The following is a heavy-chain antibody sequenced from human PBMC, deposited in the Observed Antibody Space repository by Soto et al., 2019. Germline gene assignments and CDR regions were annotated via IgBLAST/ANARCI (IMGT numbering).Heavy chain of an antibody. D-gene: IGHD4-17*01. Sequence: QVQLQESGPGLVKPSQTLSLTCTVSGGSISSGGYYWSWIRQHPGKGLEWIGYIYYSGSTYYNPCLKSRVNISVDTSKNQFSLKLSSVTAADTAVYYCARGGAYGDYVTTFGYWGQVTMDTVSS. CDR3: ARGGAYGDYVTTFGY. CDR2: IYYSGST. J-gene: IGHJ4*02. V-gene: IGHV4-31*03. CDR1: GGSISSGGYY.